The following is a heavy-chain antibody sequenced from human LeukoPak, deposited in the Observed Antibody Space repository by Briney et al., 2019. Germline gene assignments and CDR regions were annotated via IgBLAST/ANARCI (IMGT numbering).Heavy chain of an antibody. J-gene: IGHJ4*02. D-gene: IGHD3-3*01. Sequence: GGSLRLSCAASGFTVSSNYMSWVRQAPGKGLEWVSVIYSGGSTYYADSVKGRFTISRDNSKNTLYLQMNSLRAEDTAVYYCARGGYCDFWSGYSGDYWGQGTLVTVSS. CDR3: ARGGYCDFWSGYSGDY. V-gene: IGHV3-53*01. CDR1: GFTVSSNY. CDR2: IYSGGST.